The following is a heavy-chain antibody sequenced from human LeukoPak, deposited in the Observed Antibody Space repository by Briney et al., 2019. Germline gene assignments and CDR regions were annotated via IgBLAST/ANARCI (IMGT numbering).Heavy chain of an antibody. D-gene: IGHD6-13*01. V-gene: IGHV4-59*01. Sequence: SETLSLTCTVSGASISSYYWSWIRQPPGKGLEWIGYIYHTGSTNYNPSLKSRVTISVDTSKKQFSLNLSSVTAADTAVYYCARFDSSYNWFDPWGQGTLVTVSS. CDR1: GASISSYY. J-gene: IGHJ5*02. CDR3: ARFDSSYNWFDP. CDR2: IYHTGST.